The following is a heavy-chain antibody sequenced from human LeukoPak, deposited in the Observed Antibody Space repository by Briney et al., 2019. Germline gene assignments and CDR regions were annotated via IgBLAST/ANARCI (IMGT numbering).Heavy chain of an antibody. CDR1: GFIFGSYS. Sequence: GGSLRLSCAASGFIFGSYSMIWVRQAPGKGLEGVSYISTSSSTIYYADSVKGRFTISRDNAKNSLFLQVNSLRDEDTAVYYCARGRGYYGSGNYYVDYWGQGTLVTVSS. D-gene: IGHD3-10*01. CDR3: ARGRGYYGSGNYYVDY. J-gene: IGHJ4*02. V-gene: IGHV3-48*02. CDR2: ISTSSSTI.